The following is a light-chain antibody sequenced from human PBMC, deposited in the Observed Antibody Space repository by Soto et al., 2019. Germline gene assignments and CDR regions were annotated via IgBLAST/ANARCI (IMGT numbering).Light chain of an antibody. CDR1: SSDVGGYNY. CDR2: EVS. Sequence: QSALTQPASVSGSPGQSITISCTGTSSDVGGYNYVSWYQQHPGKAPKLMIYEVSNRPSGVSNRFSGSKSGNTASLTISGLQAEDEADYYCSSYTSSSTVAVFGTGTKVTVL. J-gene: IGLJ1*01. V-gene: IGLV2-14*01. CDR3: SSYTSSSTVAV.